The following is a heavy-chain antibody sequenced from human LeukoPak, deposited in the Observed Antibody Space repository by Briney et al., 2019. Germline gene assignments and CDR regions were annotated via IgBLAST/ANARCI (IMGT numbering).Heavy chain of an antibody. J-gene: IGHJ4*02. Sequence: GGSLRLSCAASGFTFSSHSMNWVRQAPGKGLEWVAVISYDGSNKYYADSVKGRFTISRDNSKNTLYLQMNSLRAEDTAVYYCAKDFQWLQFSYYFDYWGQGTLVTVSS. CDR2: ISYDGSNK. V-gene: IGHV3-30*18. CDR1: GFTFSSHS. D-gene: IGHD5-24*01. CDR3: AKDFQWLQFSYYFDY.